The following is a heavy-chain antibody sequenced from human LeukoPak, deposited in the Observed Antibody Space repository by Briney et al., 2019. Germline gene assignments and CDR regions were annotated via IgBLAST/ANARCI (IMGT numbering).Heavy chain of an antibody. CDR1: GFTFDDYG. Sequence: TGGSWRLSCAASGFTSGFTFDDYGMNWVRQVPGKGLEWVSGISRDGGRTGYADSVQGRFTISRDNSRNSLHLQMNSLRVEDTAFYYCVKDSNYDFWSGYYKGFDNWGQGTLVTVSS. J-gene: IGHJ4*02. D-gene: IGHD3-3*01. V-gene: IGHV3-20*04. CDR2: ISRDGGRT. CDR3: VKDSNYDFWSGYYKGFDN.